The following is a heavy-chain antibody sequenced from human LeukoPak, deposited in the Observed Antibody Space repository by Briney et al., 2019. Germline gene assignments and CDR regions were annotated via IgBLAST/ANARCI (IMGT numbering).Heavy chain of an antibody. Sequence: GGSLRLSCAASGFSFTNYWMHWVRQAPGKGLVWVSHINSDGSATRYADSVKGRFTISRDNARKSLYLQMNSLRAEDTSVYYCARDLYGWYFFDYWGQGTLVTVSS. V-gene: IGHV3-74*01. D-gene: IGHD6-19*01. CDR3: ARDLYGWYFFDY. CDR2: INSDGSAT. J-gene: IGHJ4*02. CDR1: GFSFTNYW.